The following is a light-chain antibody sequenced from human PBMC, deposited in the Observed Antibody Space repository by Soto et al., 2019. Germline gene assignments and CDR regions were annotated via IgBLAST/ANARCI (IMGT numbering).Light chain of an antibody. V-gene: IGKV3-15*01. CDR1: QSVSSN. CDR2: GAS. Sequence: EIVVTQSPATLSVSPGERATLSCRASQSVSSNLAWYQQKPGQAPRVLIYGASTRATGIPARFSGSGSGTEFTLTISSLQSEDFAVYYCQQYATSPLTFGGGTMVDIK. J-gene: IGKJ4*01. CDR3: QQYATSPLT.